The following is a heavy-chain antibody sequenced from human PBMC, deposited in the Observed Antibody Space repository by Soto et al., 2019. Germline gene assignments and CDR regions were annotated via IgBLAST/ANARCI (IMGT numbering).Heavy chain of an antibody. D-gene: IGHD2-2*01. Sequence: PSETLSLTCPVSGGSISSGGYYWSWIRQHPGKGLEWIGYIYYSGSTYYNPSLKSRVTISVDTSKNQFSLKLSSVTAADTAVYYCARARYCSSTSCLNWFDPWGQGTLVTVSS. CDR2: IYYSGST. J-gene: IGHJ5*02. V-gene: IGHV4-31*03. CDR1: GGSISSGGYY. CDR3: ARARYCSSTSCLNWFDP.